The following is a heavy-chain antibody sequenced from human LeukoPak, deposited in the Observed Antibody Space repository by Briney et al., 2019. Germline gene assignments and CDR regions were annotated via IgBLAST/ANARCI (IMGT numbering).Heavy chain of an antibody. V-gene: IGHV4-34*01. D-gene: IGHD6-13*01. CDR1: GGSFSGYN. Sequence: TSETLSLTGAVYGGSFSGYNWSWIRQPPGEGREWIGEINHSGSTNYNPSLKGRVTISVDTSKNQFSLKLSSVTAADTAVYYCARGLLSRGAAGTTLSRLFDYWGQGTLVTVSS. CDR3: ARGLLSRGAAGTTLSRLFDY. CDR2: INHSGST. J-gene: IGHJ4*02.